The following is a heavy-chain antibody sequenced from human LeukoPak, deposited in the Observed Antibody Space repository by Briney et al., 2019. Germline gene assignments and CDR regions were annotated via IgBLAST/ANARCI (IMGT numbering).Heavy chain of an antibody. V-gene: IGHV1-69*04. D-gene: IGHD3-10*01. Sequence: SVKVSCKASGGTFSSYAISWVRQAPGQGLEWMGRIIPILGIANYAQKFQGRVTTTADKSTSTAYMELSSLRSEDTAVYYCARDPGYYGSGSYLSIDYWGQGTLVTVSS. CDR1: GGTFSSYA. J-gene: IGHJ4*02. CDR2: IIPILGIA. CDR3: ARDPGYYGSGSYLSIDY.